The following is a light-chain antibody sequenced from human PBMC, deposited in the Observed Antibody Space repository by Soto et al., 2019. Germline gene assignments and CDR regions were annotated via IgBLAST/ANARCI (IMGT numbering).Light chain of an antibody. V-gene: IGLV2-23*01. J-gene: IGLJ1*01. Sequence: QSALTQPASVSGSPGQSITISCTGTSSDVGSYNLVSWYQQHPGKAPKLMIYEGSKRPSGVSNRFSGSKSGNTASLTISGLQAEDEADYYCCSDAGRKGYVFGTGTKVTVL. CDR2: EGS. CDR3: CSDAGRKGYV. CDR1: SSDVGSYNL.